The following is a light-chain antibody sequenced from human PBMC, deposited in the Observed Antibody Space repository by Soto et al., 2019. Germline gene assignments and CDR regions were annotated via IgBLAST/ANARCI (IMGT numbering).Light chain of an antibody. CDR1: QSVSSY. Sequence: EIVLTQSPATLSLSPGEKAALSCRVSQSVSSYLAWYQQKPGQAPRLLIYDASKRATGIPARFSGSGSGTDFTLTISSLEPEDFAVYFCQQRSNWPSTFGGGTKVEI. V-gene: IGKV3-11*01. CDR3: QQRSNWPST. CDR2: DAS. J-gene: IGKJ4*01.